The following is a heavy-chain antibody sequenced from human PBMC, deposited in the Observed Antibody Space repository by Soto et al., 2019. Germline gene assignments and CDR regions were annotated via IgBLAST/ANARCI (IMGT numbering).Heavy chain of an antibody. V-gene: IGHV4-59*01. CDR2: MHYSGST. CDR1: GGSISSYY. J-gene: IGHJ4*02. Sequence: PSETLSLTCTVSGGSISSYYWSWIRQPPGKGLECIGYMHYSGSTNYNPSLKSRVTISVDTSKNQFSLRLSSVTAADTAVYYCARPLGLNYIDYWGQGTLVTVSS. CDR3: ARPLGLNYIDY.